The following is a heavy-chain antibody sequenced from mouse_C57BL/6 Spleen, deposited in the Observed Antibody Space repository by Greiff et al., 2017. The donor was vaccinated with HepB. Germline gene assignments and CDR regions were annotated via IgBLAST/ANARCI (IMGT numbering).Heavy chain of an antibody. CDR3: ARSKDGYYAMDY. Sequence: VQLQQPGAELVKPGASVKLSCKASGYTFTSYGISWVKQRTGQGLEWIGEIYPRSGNTYYNEKFKGKATLTADKSSSTAYMELRSLTSEDSAVYFCARSKDGYYAMDYWGQGTSVTVSS. CDR1: GYTFTSYG. J-gene: IGHJ4*01. D-gene: IGHD2-3*01. CDR2: IYPRSGNT. V-gene: IGHV1-81*01.